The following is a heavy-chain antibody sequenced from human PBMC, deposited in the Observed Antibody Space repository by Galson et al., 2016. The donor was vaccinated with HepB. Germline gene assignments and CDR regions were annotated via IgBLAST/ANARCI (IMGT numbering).Heavy chain of an antibody. CDR3: ARDKKVAIVGVVISGGLDR. CDR2: IYHSGST. V-gene: IGHV4-31*03. Sequence: TLSLTCTVSGGSISSGGYSWRWIRQHPGTGLEWIGYIYHSGSTHYNPSLKSRVTISVDPAKNQFYLKLSSVNAADTAIYYCARDKKVAIVGVVISGGLDRWGQGTLVTVAS. CDR1: GGSISSGGYS. D-gene: IGHD3-3*01. J-gene: IGHJ5*02.